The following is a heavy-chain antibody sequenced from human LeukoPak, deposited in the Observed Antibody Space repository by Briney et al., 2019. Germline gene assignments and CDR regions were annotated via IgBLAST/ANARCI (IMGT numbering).Heavy chain of an antibody. CDR3: AKDPLYGSSYYYGMDV. Sequence: GGSLRLSCAASGFTFSSYAMSWVRQAPGKGLEWVSAISGSGGSTYYADSVKGRFTISRDNSKTTLYLQMNSLRAEDTAVYYCAKDPLYGSSYYYGMDVWGQGTTVTVSS. CDR1: GFTFSSYA. CDR2: ISGSGGST. V-gene: IGHV3-23*01. D-gene: IGHD3-10*01. J-gene: IGHJ6*02.